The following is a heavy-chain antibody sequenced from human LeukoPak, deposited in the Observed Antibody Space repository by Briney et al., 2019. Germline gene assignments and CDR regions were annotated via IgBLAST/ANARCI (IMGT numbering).Heavy chain of an antibody. D-gene: IGHD3-3*01. J-gene: IGHJ4*02. CDR3: ARASYYDFWSGRASDIRFLSYYFDY. V-gene: IGHV4-31*03. CDR1: GGSISRGGYY. Sequence: SETLSLTCTVSGGSISRGGYYWSWIRQHPGKGLEWIGYIYYSGSTYYNPSLKSRVTISVDTSKNQFSLKLSSVTAADTAVYYCARASYYDFWSGRASDIRFLSYYFDYWGQGTLVTVSS. CDR2: IYYSGST.